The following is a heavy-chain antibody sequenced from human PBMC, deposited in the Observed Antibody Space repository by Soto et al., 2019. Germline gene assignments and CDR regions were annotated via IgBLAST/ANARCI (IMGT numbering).Heavy chain of an antibody. CDR2: VRGSGGSK. J-gene: IGHJ4*02. V-gene: IGHV3-23*01. CDR3: AKVAPRRSSDY. Sequence: GRPLRLSCAASGFTFSHYAMHWVRQAPGKGLEWVSAVRGSGGSKYYADSVKGRFTISRDNSKNTLYLQMNSLRAEDTAVYYCAKVAPRRSSDYWGQGTLLTVS. CDR1: GFTFSHYA.